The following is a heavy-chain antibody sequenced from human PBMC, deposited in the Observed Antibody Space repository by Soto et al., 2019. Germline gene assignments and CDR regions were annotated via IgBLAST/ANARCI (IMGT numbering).Heavy chain of an antibody. CDR1: GYSFSLYG. V-gene: IGHV1-18*04. D-gene: IGHD2-21*01. Sequence: QVQLVQSGAEMKKPGASVKVSCKASGYSFSLYGISWVRQAPGQGLEWMGWISTYNGNTKYAQKLQYRVTFTTDTATRTAYMEVTSLGSDDTAAAYCARLIASSLAYGGKEPMVTVSS. CDR2: ISTYNGNT. CDR3: ARLIASSLAY. J-gene: IGHJ4*02.